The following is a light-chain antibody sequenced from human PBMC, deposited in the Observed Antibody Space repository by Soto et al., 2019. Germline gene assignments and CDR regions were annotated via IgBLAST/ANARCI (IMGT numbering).Light chain of an antibody. Sequence: DIHLTQSPSTLSASVGDRVTITCRASQSISSWLAWYQQKPGKAPKLLIYKASTLESGVPSTFSGSGSGTELSLTISSLQPDDFATYYCQHWVDYMWTFGQGTKVEIK. CDR2: KAS. CDR3: QHWVDYMWT. J-gene: IGKJ1*01. V-gene: IGKV1-5*03. CDR1: QSISSW.